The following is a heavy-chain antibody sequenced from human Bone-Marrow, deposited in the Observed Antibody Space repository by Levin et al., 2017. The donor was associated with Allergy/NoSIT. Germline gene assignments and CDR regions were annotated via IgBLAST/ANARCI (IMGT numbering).Heavy chain of an antibody. J-gene: IGHJ3*02. CDR1: GYSFSRYD. D-gene: IGHD2-2*02. CDR2: LNPNSGNT. V-gene: IGHV1-8*01. Sequence: PGESLKISCKATGYSFSRYDINWVRQATGQGPEWMGWLNPNSGNTVLAQKFQGRVTLTRNTSISTAYLELSSLRDDDTDLYYCARGLLLYPHAFDIWGQGTVVTVSS. CDR3: ARGLLLYPHAFDI.